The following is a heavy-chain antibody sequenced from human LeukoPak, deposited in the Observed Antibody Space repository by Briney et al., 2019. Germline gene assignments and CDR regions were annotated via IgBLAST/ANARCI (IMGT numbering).Heavy chain of an antibody. CDR3: ATLAVAGTRGGY. D-gene: IGHD6-19*01. V-gene: IGHV3-30*04. Sequence: PGRSMRLSCAASGCTFSSYAMHWVRQAPGKGLEWVAVISYDGSNKYYADSVKGRFTISRDNSKNTLYLQMNSLRAEDTAVYYCATLAVAGTRGGYWGQGTLVTVSS. CDR1: GCTFSSYA. J-gene: IGHJ4*02. CDR2: ISYDGSNK.